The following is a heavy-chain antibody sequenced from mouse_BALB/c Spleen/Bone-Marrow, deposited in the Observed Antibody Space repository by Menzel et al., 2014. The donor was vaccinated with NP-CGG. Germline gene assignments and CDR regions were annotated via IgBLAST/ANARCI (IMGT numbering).Heavy chain of an antibody. CDR2: INPSNGRA. D-gene: IGHD2-14*01. CDR1: GYTFTRYW. Sequence: QVQLKESGAELVKPGASVNLSCKAFGYTFTRYWGYWGKQRPGQGLEWIGEINPSNGRANYNEKFKNKATLTVDKSTSTAYMQVSSLTSEDSAVYYCARRDFRSWFAYWGQGTLVTVSA. CDR3: ARRDFRSWFAY. V-gene: IGHV1S81*02. J-gene: IGHJ3*01.